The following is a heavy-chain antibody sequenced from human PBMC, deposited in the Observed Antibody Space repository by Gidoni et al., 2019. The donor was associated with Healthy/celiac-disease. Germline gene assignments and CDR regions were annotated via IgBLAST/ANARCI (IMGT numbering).Heavy chain of an antibody. CDR2: ISGSGGST. D-gene: IGHD3-22*01. Sequence: EVQLLESGGGLVQPGGSLRLSCAASGFTFSSYAMSWVRQAPGKGLEWVSAISGSGGSTYYADSVKGRFTISRDNSKNTLYLQMNSLRAEDTAVYYCAKDEHYYDSSGYYAYYFDYWGQGTLVTVSS. CDR3: AKDEHYYDSSGYYAYYFDY. CDR1: GFTFSSYA. V-gene: IGHV3-23*01. J-gene: IGHJ4*02.